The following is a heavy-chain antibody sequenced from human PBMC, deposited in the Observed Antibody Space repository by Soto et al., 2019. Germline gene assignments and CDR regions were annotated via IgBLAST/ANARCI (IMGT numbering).Heavy chain of an antibody. CDR2: ISYDGSNK. D-gene: IGHD6-19*01. J-gene: IGHJ6*02. CDR3: ARVEDGIAVAGRYYYYCMDV. Sequence: QVQLVESGGGVVQPGRSLRLSCAASGFTFSSYAMHWVRQAPGKGLEWVAVISYDGSNKYYADSVKGRFTISRDNSKNTLYLQMNSLRPEDTAVYYCARVEDGIAVAGRYYYYCMDVWGQGTTVTVSS. V-gene: IGHV3-30-3*01. CDR1: GFTFSSYA.